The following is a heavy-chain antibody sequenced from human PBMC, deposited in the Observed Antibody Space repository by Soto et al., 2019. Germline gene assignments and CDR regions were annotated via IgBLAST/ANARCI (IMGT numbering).Heavy chain of an antibody. J-gene: IGHJ5*02. V-gene: IGHV4-59*01. CDR2: IYYSGST. D-gene: IGHD3-10*01. CDR3: ARVQLFGELFSRRISWFDP. Sequence: SETLSLTCTVSGGSISSYYWSWIRQPPGKGLEWIGYIYYSGSTNYNPSLKSRVTISVDTSKNQFSLKLSSVTAADTAVYYCARVQLFGELFSRRISWFDPWGQGTLVPVSS. CDR1: GGSISSYY.